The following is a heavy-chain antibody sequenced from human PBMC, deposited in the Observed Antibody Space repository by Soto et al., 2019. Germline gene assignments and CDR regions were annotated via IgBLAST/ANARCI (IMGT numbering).Heavy chain of an antibody. CDR1: GYTFTSYA. V-gene: IGHV1-3*01. CDR2: INAGNGNT. CDR3: ARDPSYYGMDV. Sequence: ASLKLSCKSSGYTFTSYAIHWVRQAPGQRLEWMGWINAGNGNTKYSQKFQGRVTITRDTSASTAYMELSSLRSEDTAVYYCARDPSYYGMDVWGQGTTVTVSS. J-gene: IGHJ6*02.